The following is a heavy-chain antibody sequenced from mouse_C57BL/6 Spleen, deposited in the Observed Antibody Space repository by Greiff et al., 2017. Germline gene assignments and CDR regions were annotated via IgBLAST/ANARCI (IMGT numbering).Heavy chain of an antibody. Sequence: VQLQQSGPELVKPGASVKISCKASGYAFSSSWMNWVKQRPGKGLEWIGRIYPGDGDTNYNQKFKGKAILTADKSSSTAYMELRSLTSEDSAVYYCTTGYGNYYAMDYWGQGTSVTVSS. V-gene: IGHV1-82*01. CDR2: IYPGDGDT. J-gene: IGHJ4*01. D-gene: IGHD2-10*02. CDR3: TTGYGNYYAMDY. CDR1: GYAFSSSW.